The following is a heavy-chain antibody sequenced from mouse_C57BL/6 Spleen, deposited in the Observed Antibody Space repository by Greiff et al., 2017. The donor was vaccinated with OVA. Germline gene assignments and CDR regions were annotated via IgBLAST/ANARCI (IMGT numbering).Heavy chain of an antibody. CDR2: IDPSDSYT. CDR3: ARLRREYYAMDD. D-gene: IGHD2-12*01. V-gene: IGHV1-50*01. J-gene: IGHJ4*01. Sequence: QVQLQQPGAELVKPGASVKLSCKASGYTFTSYWMQWVKQRPGQGLEWIGEIDPSDSYTNYNQKFKGKATLTVDTSSSTAYMQLSSLTSEDSAVYYCARLRREYYAMDDWGQGTSVTVSS. CDR1: GYTFTSYW.